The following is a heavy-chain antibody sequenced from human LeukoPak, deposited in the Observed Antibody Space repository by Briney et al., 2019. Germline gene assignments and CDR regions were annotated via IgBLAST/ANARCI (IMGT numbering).Heavy chain of an antibody. V-gene: IGHV3-21*01. D-gene: IGHD2-15*01. CDR3: AREYCSGGTCLPPT. CDR1: GFTFRSYS. J-gene: IGHJ5*02. CDR2: ISSSVSYI. Sequence: GGSLRLSCAASGFTFRSYSMNWVRQAPGKGLEWVSLISSSVSYIYYAGSVKGRFTISRDNAKNSPYLQMNSLRAEDTAVYYCAREYCSGGTCLPPTWGQGTLVTVSS.